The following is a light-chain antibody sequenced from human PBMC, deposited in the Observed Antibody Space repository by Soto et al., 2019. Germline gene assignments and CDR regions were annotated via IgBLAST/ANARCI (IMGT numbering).Light chain of an antibody. J-gene: IGLJ1*01. CDR1: SSDVGGYNY. V-gene: IGLV2-14*03. Sequence: QSALTQPASVSGSPGQSITISCTGTSSDVGGYNYVSWYQQHPGKAPKLMIYDVTNRPSGVSNRFSGSKSGNTAPLTISGLQAEDEADYYCSSYTGSNTLEVFGTGTKVTVL. CDR3: SSYTGSNTLEV. CDR2: DVT.